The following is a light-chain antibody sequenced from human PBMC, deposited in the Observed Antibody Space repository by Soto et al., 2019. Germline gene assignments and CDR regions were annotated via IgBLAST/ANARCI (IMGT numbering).Light chain of an antibody. Sequence: ENVLTQSPGTLSLSPCDRATLSCMASQRINTSYLAWYQQKPGQAPRLIVSGTSIRATGIPDRFSGSGSGTDFTLTISRLETEDFGVYYCQQYGPSRTFGQGTKVDIK. CDR2: GTS. CDR3: QQYGPSRT. J-gene: IGKJ1*01. CDR1: QRINTSY. V-gene: IGKV3-20*01.